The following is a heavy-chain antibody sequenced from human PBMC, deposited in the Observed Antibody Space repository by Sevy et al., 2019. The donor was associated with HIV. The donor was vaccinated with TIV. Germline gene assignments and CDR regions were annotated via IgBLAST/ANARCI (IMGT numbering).Heavy chain of an antibody. CDR1: GFTFSSYW. CDR3: AGPIVGATRLRAFDI. Sequence: GGSLRLSCAASGFTFSSYWMSWVRQAPGKGLEWVANIKQDGSEKYYVDSVKGRFTISRDNAKNSLYLQMNSLRAEDTAVYYGAGPIVGATRLRAFDIWGQGTMVTVSS. J-gene: IGHJ3*02. D-gene: IGHD1-26*01. V-gene: IGHV3-7*01. CDR2: IKQDGSEK.